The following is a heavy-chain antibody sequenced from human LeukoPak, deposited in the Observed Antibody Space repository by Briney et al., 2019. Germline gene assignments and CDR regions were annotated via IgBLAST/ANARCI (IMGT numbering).Heavy chain of an antibody. CDR3: AIFQGTYGDNDNDL. CDR1: GGTFRTFA. V-gene: IGHV1-69*01. D-gene: IGHD4-17*01. CDR2: IIPMTNTP. J-gene: IGHJ4*02. Sequence: SVKVSCMASGGTFRTFAINWVRQAPGKGLEWMGGIIPMTNTPKYAQSFQGRVSLTADESTSTGYMEVSSLRSEDTAVYYCAIFQGTYGDNDNDLWGQGTLVTVSS.